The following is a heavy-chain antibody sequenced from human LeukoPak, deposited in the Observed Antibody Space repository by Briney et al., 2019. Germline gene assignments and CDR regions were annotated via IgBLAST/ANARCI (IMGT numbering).Heavy chain of an antibody. Sequence: GGSLRLSCAASGFTFSSYAMHWVGKAPGKGLEWVAVISYDGSNKYYADSVKGRFTISRDNSKNTLYLQMNSLRAEDTAVYYCARDRLTGRVVTLDYWGQGTLVTVSS. V-gene: IGHV3-30-3*01. CDR1: GFTFSSYA. CDR3: ARDRLTGRVVTLDY. CDR2: ISYDGSNK. J-gene: IGHJ4*02. D-gene: IGHD3-22*01.